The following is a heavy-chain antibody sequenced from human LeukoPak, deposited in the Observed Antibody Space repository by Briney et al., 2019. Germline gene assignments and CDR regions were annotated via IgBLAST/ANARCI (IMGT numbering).Heavy chain of an antibody. Sequence: PSETLSLTCTVSGGSISSYYWSWIRQPPGKGLEWIGDIYYSGSTNYNPSLKSRVTISVDTSKNQFSLKLSSVTAADTAVYYCARLYSYGLGFDYWGQGTLVTVSS. CDR3: ARLYSYGLGFDY. V-gene: IGHV4-59*12. D-gene: IGHD5-18*01. CDR2: IYYSGST. J-gene: IGHJ4*02. CDR1: GGSISSYY.